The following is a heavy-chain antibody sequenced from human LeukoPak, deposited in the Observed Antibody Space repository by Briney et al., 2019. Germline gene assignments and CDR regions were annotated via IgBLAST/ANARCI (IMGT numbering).Heavy chain of an antibody. V-gene: IGHV3-21*01. D-gene: IGHD4-17*01. J-gene: IGHJ4*02. CDR1: GFTFSSYS. Sequence: RTGGSLRLSCAASGFTFSSYSMNWVRQAPGKGLEWVSSVSSSSSYIYYADSVKGRFTISRDNAKNSLYLQMNSLRAEDTAVYYCARDRGTTVSVQGSYWGQGTLVTVSS. CDR2: VSSSSSYI. CDR3: ARDRGTTVSVQGSY.